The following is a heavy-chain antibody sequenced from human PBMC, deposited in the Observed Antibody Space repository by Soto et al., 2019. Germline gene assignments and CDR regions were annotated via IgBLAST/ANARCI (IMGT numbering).Heavy chain of an antibody. Sequence: EVQLLESGGGLVQPGGSLRLSCAASGFTFSSYAMSWVRQAPGKGLGWVSVISGGGDNTYYADAVKGRFTISRDNARTTLYLQMNSLRAEDTAVYYCAKDLLRVRERDVWGKGTTVTVSS. CDR1: GFTFSSYA. CDR3: AKDLLRVRERDV. V-gene: IGHV3-23*01. D-gene: IGHD3-10*01. CDR2: ISGGGDNT. J-gene: IGHJ6*04.